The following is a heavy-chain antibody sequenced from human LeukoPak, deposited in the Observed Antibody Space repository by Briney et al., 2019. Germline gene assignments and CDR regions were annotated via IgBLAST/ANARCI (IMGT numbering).Heavy chain of an antibody. CDR2: IYHSGST. Sequence: SETLSLTCTVSGYSISSGYYWGWIRPPPGKGLEWIGSIYHSGSTYYNPSLMSRVTISVDTSKNQFSLKLSSVTAADTAVYYCARAVTTPLFDYWGQGTLVTVSS. V-gene: IGHV4-38-2*02. CDR3: ARAVTTPLFDY. D-gene: IGHD4-17*01. CDR1: GYSISSGYY. J-gene: IGHJ4*02.